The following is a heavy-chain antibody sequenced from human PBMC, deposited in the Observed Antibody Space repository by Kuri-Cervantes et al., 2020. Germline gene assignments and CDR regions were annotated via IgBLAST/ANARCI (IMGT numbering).Heavy chain of an antibody. Sequence: SGPTLVKPTQTLTLTCTFSGFSLSTRGVGVGWIRQPPGKALEWLALIYWNDDKRYSPSLKSRLTITKDTSKNQVVLTMANMDPVDTATYYCAHTPSSGYLRGSNWFDPWGQGTLVTVSS. V-gene: IGHV2-5*01. CDR2: IYWNDDK. D-gene: IGHD3-22*01. J-gene: IGHJ5*02. CDR1: GFSLSTRGVG. CDR3: AHTPSSGYLRGSNWFDP.